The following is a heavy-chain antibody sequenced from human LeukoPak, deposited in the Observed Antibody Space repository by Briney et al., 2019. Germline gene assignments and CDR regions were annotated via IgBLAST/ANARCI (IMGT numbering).Heavy chain of an antibody. J-gene: IGHJ4*02. Sequence: GASVKVSCKASGYTFTSYGISWVRQAPGQGLEWMGWISAYNGNTNYAQKLQGRVTMTTDTSTSTAYMELRSLRSDDTAVYYCARSGAGSELELYGGGYWGQGPLVTVSS. D-gene: IGHD4-23*01. CDR2: ISAYNGNT. V-gene: IGHV1-18*01. CDR1: GYTFTSYG. CDR3: ARSGAGSELELYGGGY.